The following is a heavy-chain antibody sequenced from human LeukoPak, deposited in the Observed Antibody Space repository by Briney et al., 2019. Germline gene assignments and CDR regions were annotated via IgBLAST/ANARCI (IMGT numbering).Heavy chain of an antibody. V-gene: IGHV1-46*01. CDR1: GYTFTSYY. CDR3: ARDLSVIAAAGGY. CDR2: INPSGGST. J-gene: IGHJ4*02. Sequence: ASVKVSCKASGYTFTSYYMHWVRQAPGQGLEWMGIINPSGGSTSYAQKFQGRATMTRDMSTSTVYMELSSLRSEDTAVYYCARDLSVIAAAGGYWGQGTLVTVSS. D-gene: IGHD6-13*01.